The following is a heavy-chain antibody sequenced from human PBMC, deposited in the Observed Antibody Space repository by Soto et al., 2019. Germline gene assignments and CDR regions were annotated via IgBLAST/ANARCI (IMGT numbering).Heavy chain of an antibody. Sequence: QVQLVQSGAEVKRPGSSVKLSCKASGGTFTYYGISWVRQAPGQGLEWMGGISPIIGPATYAQKFQGRVTITADQSTSTAYMELSSLGSEDTALYYCARDLGTTIAGPPRRETYGGLDPWRQGTLVTVSS. D-gene: IGHD3-22*01. CDR3: ARDLGTTIAGPPRRETYGGLDP. CDR2: ISPIIGPA. CDR1: GGTFTYYG. J-gene: IGHJ5*02. V-gene: IGHV1-69*01.